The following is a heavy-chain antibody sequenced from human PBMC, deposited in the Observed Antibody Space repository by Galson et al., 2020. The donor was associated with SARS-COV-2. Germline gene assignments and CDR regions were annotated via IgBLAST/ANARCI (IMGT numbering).Heavy chain of an antibody. CDR2: MNPNSGNT. Sequence: ASVKVSCKASGYTFPSYDINWVRQATGHGLEWMGWMNPNSGNTGYAQKFQGRVTMTRNTSISTAYMELSSLRSEDTAVYYCARVGSWWFGELNHWGQGTLVTVSS. D-gene: IGHD3-10*01. CDR1: GYTFPSYD. CDR3: ARVGSWWFGELNH. J-gene: IGHJ5*02. V-gene: IGHV1-8*01.